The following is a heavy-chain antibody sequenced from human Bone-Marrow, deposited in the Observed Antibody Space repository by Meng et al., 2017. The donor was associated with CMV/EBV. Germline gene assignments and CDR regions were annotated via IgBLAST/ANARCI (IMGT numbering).Heavy chain of an antibody. CDR3: ARRGRTGTTSYDY. J-gene: IGHJ4*02. Sequence: GSLRLSCTVSGGSISSSSYYWDWIRQPPGKGLEWIGSVYYTGSTSYSPSLKSRVTISVDTSKNQFSLKLSSMTAADTAVYYCARRGRTGTTSYDYWGQGTLVTVSP. D-gene: IGHD1-1*01. V-gene: IGHV4-39*01. CDR2: VYYTGST. CDR1: GGSISSSSYY.